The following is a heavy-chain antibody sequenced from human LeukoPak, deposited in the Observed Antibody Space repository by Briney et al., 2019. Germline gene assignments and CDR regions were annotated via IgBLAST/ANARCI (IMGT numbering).Heavy chain of an antibody. J-gene: IGHJ4*02. CDR2: IRNKAKNDAT. CDR3: TRPDDYGDY. V-gene: IGHV3-73*01. Sequence: PGGSLRLSCAASGFTFSGSAMHWVRQASGKGLEWVGRIRNKAKNDATAYAASVKGRFTISRDDSKNTAYLKMNSLKTEDTAVYYCTRPDDYGDYWGQGTLVTVSS. CDR1: GFTFSGSA.